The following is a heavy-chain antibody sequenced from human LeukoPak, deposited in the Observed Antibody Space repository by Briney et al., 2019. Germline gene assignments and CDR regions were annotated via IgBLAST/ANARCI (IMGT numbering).Heavy chain of an antibody. D-gene: IGHD5-18*01. J-gene: IGHJ6*02. CDR1: GFTFSNYW. CDR3: APMAADTAMVGMDV. CDR2: IKRDGSEK. V-gene: IGHV3-7*05. Sequence: GGSLRLSCAASGFTFSNYWMSWVRQAPGEGLEWVANIKRDGSEKYYVDSVKGRFTISRDNAKTSLYLQMNSLRAADTAVYYCAPMAADTAMVGMDVWGQGTEVTVSS.